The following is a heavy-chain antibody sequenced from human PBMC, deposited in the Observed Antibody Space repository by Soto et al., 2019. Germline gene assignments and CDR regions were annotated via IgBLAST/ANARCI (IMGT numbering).Heavy chain of an antibody. CDR3: AREKYCSGGSCYPRGYSYGYGIDY. Sequence: SETLSLTCTVSGGSISSGGYYWSWIRQHPGKGLEWIGYIYYSGSTYYNPSLKSRVTISVDTSKNQFSLKLSSVTAADTAVYYCAREKYCSGGSCYPRGYSYGYGIDYWGQGTLVTVSS. D-gene: IGHD2-15*01. V-gene: IGHV4-31*03. CDR1: GGSISSGGYY. J-gene: IGHJ4*02. CDR2: IYYSGST.